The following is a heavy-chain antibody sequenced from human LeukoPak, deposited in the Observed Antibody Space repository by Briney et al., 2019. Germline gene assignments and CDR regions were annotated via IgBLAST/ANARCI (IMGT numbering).Heavy chain of an antibody. CDR3: AREVNTWSDYYYGMDV. CDR1: GYTFTSYG. V-gene: IGHV1-18*01. Sequence: ASVKVSCKASGYTFTSYGISWVRQAPGQGLEWMGWISAYSGNTNYAQKLQGRVTMTTDTSTSTAYMELRSLRSDDTAVYYCAREVNTWSDYYYGMDVWGQGTTVTVSS. CDR2: ISAYSGNT. D-gene: IGHD2-8*01. J-gene: IGHJ6*02.